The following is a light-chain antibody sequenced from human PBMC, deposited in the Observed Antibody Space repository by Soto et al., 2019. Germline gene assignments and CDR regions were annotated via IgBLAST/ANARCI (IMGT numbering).Light chain of an antibody. V-gene: IGLV2-14*01. CDR1: SSDVGGYNY. CDR2: EVN. Sequence: QSVLTQPASVSGSPGQSITISCTGTSSDVGGYNYVSWYQQHPGKAPKLMIYEVNNRPAGVSDRFSGSKSGNTASLTISGLQAEDEADYYCSSYTSRTTVVFGTGTKVTVL. CDR3: SSYTSRTTVV. J-gene: IGLJ1*01.